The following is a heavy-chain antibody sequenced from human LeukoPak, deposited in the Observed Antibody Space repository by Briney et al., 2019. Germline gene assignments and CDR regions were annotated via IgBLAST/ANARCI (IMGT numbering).Heavy chain of an antibody. Sequence: ASVKVSCKASGYTLTSYYMLWVRQAPGQGLEWMGRIDPSGGSTSYAQKFQGRVTLTLGTSTSTVYMELSSLKSDDTAVYFCARNSRSGFDSWGQGTLVTVSS. V-gene: IGHV1-46*01. J-gene: IGHJ4*02. D-gene: IGHD2-15*01. CDR1: GYTLTSYY. CDR3: ARNSRSGFDS. CDR2: IDPSGGST.